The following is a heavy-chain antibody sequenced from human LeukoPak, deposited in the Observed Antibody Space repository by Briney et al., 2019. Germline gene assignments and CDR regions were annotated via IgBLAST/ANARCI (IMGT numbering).Heavy chain of an antibody. V-gene: IGHV3-23*01. CDR1: GFTFNNYA. CDR2: ISGSGGST. CDR3: AKDRRQGVDIAVVPAAPPRDF. D-gene: IGHD2-2*03. Sequence: GGSLRLSCTASGFTFNNYAMNWVRQAPGKGLEWVSAISGSGGSTYYADSVKGRFTISRDNSKNMLYLQMNSLRVEDTAVYYCAKDRRQGVDIAVVPAAPPRDFWGQGTLVTVSS. J-gene: IGHJ4*02.